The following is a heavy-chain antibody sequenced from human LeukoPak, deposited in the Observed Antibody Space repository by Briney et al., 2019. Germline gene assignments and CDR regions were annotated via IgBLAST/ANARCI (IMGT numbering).Heavy chain of an antibody. J-gene: IGHJ4*02. CDR3: ARAYGGLIDY. V-gene: IGHV3-21*01. CDR1: GFTFSSYR. CDR2: ISSSHNNI. Sequence: GGSLRLSCAASGFTFSSYRMNWVRQAPGKGLDWVSSISSSHNNIYYADSVKGRFSISRDNAKNSLFLQMNSLSGDDTSMYFCARAYGGLIDYWGQGTLVTVSS. D-gene: IGHD3-16*01.